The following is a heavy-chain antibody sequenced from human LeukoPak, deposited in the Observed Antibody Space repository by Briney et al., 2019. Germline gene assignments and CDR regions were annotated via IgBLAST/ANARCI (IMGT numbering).Heavy chain of an antibody. CDR3: ARDRGQWLVPFNS. CDR1: GGSVSSGSYY. D-gene: IGHD6-19*01. J-gene: IGHJ4*02. CDR2: IFYSGST. V-gene: IGHV4-61*01. Sequence: PSETLSLTCTVSGGSVSSGSYYWSWIRQPPGKGLEWIGYIFYSGSTNYNPSLKSRVTISTDTSKNQFSLKLSSVTAADTAAYYCARDRGQWLVPFNSWGQGSLVTVSS.